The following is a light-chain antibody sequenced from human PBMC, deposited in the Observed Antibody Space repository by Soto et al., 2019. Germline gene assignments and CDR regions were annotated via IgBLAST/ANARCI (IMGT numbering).Light chain of an antibody. J-gene: IGKJ2*01. Sequence: EIVMTQSPATLSVSPGERATLSCRASQSVGSNLAWFQQKPGQAPRLLVYGASTRATGVPGRFSGSGSGTEFTLTITSLPSEDFAVYYWQQHNYWPSFGQGTQLESK. CDR3: QQHNYWPS. CDR2: GAS. CDR1: QSVGSN. V-gene: IGKV3-15*01.